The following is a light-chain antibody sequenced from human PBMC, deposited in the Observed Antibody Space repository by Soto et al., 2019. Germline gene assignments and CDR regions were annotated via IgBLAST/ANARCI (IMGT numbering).Light chain of an antibody. Sequence: EVVLTQSPDTLSLSPGERATLSCGARQSVNINYLAWYQLKPGQAPKLLIYATSNRAPGIPDRFSGSGSGTDFTLTISSLEPGDFAVYYCQQYVNAPGTFGQGTKVEIK. V-gene: IGKV3-20*01. CDR3: QQYVNAPGT. J-gene: IGKJ1*01. CDR2: ATS. CDR1: QSVNINY.